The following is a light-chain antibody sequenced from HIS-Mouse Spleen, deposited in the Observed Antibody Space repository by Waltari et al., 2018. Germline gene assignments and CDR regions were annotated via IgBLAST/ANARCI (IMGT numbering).Light chain of an antibody. CDR1: SSNIGSNY. CDR2: RNN. J-gene: IGLJ2*01. CDR3: AAWDDSLSGPV. Sequence: QSVLTQPPSASGTPGQRVTISCSGSSSNIGSNYVNWYQQTPGPAPKLLIYRNNQRPSGVPDRFSGSKSGTSASLAISGLRSEDEADYYCAAWDDSLSGPVFGGGTKLTVL. V-gene: IGLV1-47*01.